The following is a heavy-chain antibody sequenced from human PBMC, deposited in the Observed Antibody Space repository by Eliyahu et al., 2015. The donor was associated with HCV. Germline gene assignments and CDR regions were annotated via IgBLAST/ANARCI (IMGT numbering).Heavy chain of an antibody. V-gene: IGHV4-39*01. CDR2: IYYSGST. J-gene: IGHJ4*02. CDR3: ARRNSGSCFDY. CDR1: GGSISSSSYY. D-gene: IGHD3-10*01. Sequence: QLQLQESGPGLVKPSETLSLTCTVSGGSISSSSYYWGWIRQPPGKGLEWIGSIYYSGSTYYNPSLKSRVTISVDTSKNQFSLKLSSVTAADTAVYYCARRNSGSCFDYWGQGTLVTVSS.